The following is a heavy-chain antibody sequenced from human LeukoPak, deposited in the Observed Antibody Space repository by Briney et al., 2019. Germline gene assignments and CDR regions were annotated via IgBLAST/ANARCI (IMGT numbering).Heavy chain of an antibody. Sequence: GGSLRLSCTASGFTFSSYGMHWVRQAPGKGLEWVAVISYDGSNKYYADSVKGRLTISRDNSKNTLYLQMNSLRAEDTAVYYCAKDSYGMDVWGQGTTVTVSS. CDR2: ISYDGSNK. CDR3: AKDSYGMDV. V-gene: IGHV3-30*18. J-gene: IGHJ6*02. CDR1: GFTFSSYG.